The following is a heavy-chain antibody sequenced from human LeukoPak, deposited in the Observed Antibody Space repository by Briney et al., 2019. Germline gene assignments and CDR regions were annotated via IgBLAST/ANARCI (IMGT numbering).Heavy chain of an antibody. Sequence: GESLKISCKGSGYTFSSYWIDWVRPRPEKGLEWMGINYPDDSDTRYSPSFQGQVTISADKSISTAYLQWRSLKASDTAMSYCARLAYCSNDVCYSNYHYSMDVWGEGTTVTVSS. CDR1: GYTFSSYW. CDR2: NYPDDSDT. V-gene: IGHV5-51*01. J-gene: IGHJ6*03. D-gene: IGHD2-8*01. CDR3: ARLAYCSNDVCYSNYHYSMDV.